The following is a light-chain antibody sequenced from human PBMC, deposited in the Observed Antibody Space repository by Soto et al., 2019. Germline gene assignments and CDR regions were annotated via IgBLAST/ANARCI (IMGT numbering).Light chain of an antibody. V-gene: IGLV2-11*01. J-gene: IGLJ2*01. CDR2: DVS. Sequence: QSVLTQPRSVSGSPGQSVAISCTGTSSNLGPYNYVSWYQQHPGKAPTLIIYDVSNRPSGVPDRFSGSKSGNTASLTISGLQADDEADYYCCSYAFTFAVSGGGTKLTVL. CDR3: CSYAFTFAV. CDR1: SSNLGPYNY.